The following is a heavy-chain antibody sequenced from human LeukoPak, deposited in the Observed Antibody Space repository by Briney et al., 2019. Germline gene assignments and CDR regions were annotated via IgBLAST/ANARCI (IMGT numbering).Heavy chain of an antibody. D-gene: IGHD3-10*01. CDR1: GGSISSYY. V-gene: IGHV4-59*01. CDR2: IYYSGST. J-gene: IGHJ4*02. Sequence: PSETLSLTCTVSGGSISSYYWSWIRQPPGKGLEWTGYIYYSGSTNYNPSLKSRVTISVDTSKNQFSLKLSSVTAADTAVYYCARDSGRPFRGMDYWGQGTLVTVSS. CDR3: ARDSGRPFRGMDY.